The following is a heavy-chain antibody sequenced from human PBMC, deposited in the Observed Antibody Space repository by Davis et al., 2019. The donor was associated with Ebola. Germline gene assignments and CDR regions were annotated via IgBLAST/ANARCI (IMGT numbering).Heavy chain of an antibody. J-gene: IGHJ2*01. CDR2: IYYSAST. D-gene: IGHD6-6*01. CDR1: GGSISSSDYY. Sequence: PSETLSLTCTVSGGSISSSDYYWGWIRQPQGKGLEWIGNIYYSASTYYNPSLKSRVTISVDTSKNQFSLKLSSVTAADTAVYYCAREGLIAAPYWYFDLWGRGTLVTVSS. V-gene: IGHV4-39*07. CDR3: AREGLIAAPYWYFDL.